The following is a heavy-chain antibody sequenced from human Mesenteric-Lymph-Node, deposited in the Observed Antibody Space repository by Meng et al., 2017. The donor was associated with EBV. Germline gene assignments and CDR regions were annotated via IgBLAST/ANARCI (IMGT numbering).Heavy chain of an antibody. D-gene: IGHD3-22*01. Sequence: QVQLVQSGAELKKPGASVKVSCKASGYSYNGYYIHWVRQAPGQGLEWMGRINPESGDTTYAENFQGRVVMTGDMSVSTAYVELSSLTSDDTAVYYCSQTDYFDNTGYYWGQGTLVTVSS. CDR2: INPESGDT. CDR1: GYSYNGYY. CDR3: SQTDYFDNTGYY. J-gene: IGHJ4*02. V-gene: IGHV1-2*06.